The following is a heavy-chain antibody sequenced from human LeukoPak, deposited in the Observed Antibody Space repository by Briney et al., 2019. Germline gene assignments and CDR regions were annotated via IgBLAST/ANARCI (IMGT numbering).Heavy chain of an antibody. J-gene: IGHJ3*02. CDR1: GFTFSSYW. CDR3: AGPVHSSWYNDAFDI. D-gene: IGHD6-13*01. Sequence: GGSLRLSCAASGFTFSSYWMSWVRQAPGKGLEWVANIKQDGSVKYYVNSVKGRFTIPRDNAKNSLYLQMNSLRAEDTAVYYCAGPVHSSWYNDAFDIWGQGTMVTVSS. CDR2: IKQDGSVK. V-gene: IGHV3-7*01.